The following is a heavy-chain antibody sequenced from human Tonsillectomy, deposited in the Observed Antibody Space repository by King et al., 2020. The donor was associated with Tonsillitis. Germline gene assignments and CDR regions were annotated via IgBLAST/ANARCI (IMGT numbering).Heavy chain of an antibody. CDR3: ARISDPAPIDL. J-gene: IGHJ2*01. Sequence: VQLVESGGGLVQPGGSLRLSCAASGFTFSSYSMNWVRQAPGKGLEWVSYISSSSSTIYYADSVKGRFTISRDNAKNSLYLQMNSLRAEDTAVYYCARISDPAPIDLWGRGTLVTVSS. D-gene: IGHD5-18*01. V-gene: IGHV3-48*04. CDR1: GFTFSSYS. CDR2: ISSSSSTI.